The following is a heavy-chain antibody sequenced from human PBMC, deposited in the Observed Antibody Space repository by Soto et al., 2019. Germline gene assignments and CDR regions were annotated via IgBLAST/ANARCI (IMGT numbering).Heavy chain of an antibody. Sequence: GGSLRLSCAASGFTFSDPYMDWVRQAPGKGLEWVGRIKNRANAYTTQYAASVKGRFTISRDDLKNSVYLQMNSLKTEDTAVYYCTRAPSYYGSGSHHWGQGTLVTVSS. CDR2: IKNRANAYTT. J-gene: IGHJ4*02. V-gene: IGHV3-72*01. CDR3: TRAPSYYGSGSHH. D-gene: IGHD3-10*01. CDR1: GFTFSDPY.